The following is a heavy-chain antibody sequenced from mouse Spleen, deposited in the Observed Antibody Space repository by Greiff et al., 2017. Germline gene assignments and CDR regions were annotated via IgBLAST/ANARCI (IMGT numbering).Heavy chain of an antibody. D-gene: IGHD1-2*01. J-gene: IGHJ1*01. CDR1: GYTFTSYW. Sequence: QVQLQQPGAELVKPGASVKLSCKASGYTFTSYWMHWVKQRPGQGLEWIGMIHPTSGSTNYNEKFKSKATLTVDKSSSTAYMQLSSLTSEDSAVYYCARGVRLDWYFDVWGAGTTVTVSS. CDR3: ARGVRLDWYFDV. CDR2: IHPTSGST. V-gene: IGHV1-64*01.